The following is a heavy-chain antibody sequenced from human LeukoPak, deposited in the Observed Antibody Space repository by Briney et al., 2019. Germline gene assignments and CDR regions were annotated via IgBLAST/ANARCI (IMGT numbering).Heavy chain of an antibody. V-gene: IGHV3-73*01. CDR2: IRSKANSYAT. CDR3: TRNVATVTPFDY. J-gene: IGHJ4*02. D-gene: IGHD4-17*01. CDR1: GFTFSGSA. Sequence: QPGGSLRLSCAASGFTFSGSAMHWVRQASGKGLEWVGRIRSKANSYATAYAASVKGRFTISRDDSKNTAYLQMNSLKTEDTAGYYCTRNVATVTPFDYWGQGTLVTVSS.